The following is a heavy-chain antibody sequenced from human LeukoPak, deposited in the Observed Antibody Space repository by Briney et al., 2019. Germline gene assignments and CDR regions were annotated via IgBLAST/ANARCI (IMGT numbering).Heavy chain of an antibody. CDR3: AKNRGGSYYSGSDY. D-gene: IGHD1-26*01. V-gene: IGHV3-23*01. J-gene: IGHJ4*02. Sequence: GGSLRLSCAASGFTFSSYAMNWVRQAPGKGLEWVSAVRGSDAGTSYADSVKGRFTISRDNSKNTLYLQMNSLRAEDTAVYYCAKNRGGSYYSGSDYWGQGALVTVSS. CDR2: VRGSDAGT. CDR1: GFTFSSYA.